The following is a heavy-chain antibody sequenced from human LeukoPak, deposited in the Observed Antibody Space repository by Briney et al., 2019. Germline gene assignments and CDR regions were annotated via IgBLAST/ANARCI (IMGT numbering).Heavy chain of an antibody. CDR3: AKDRRLLWFGESDY. Sequence: GGSLRLSCAASGFTFNTYAMTWVRQAPGKGLEWVSSISASGGSTYYADSVKGRFTISRDNSKNTLYLQMNSLRPEDTAVYYCAKDRRLLWFGESDYWGQGTLVTVSS. D-gene: IGHD3-10*01. J-gene: IGHJ4*02. CDR2: ISASGGST. CDR1: GFTFNTYA. V-gene: IGHV3-23*01.